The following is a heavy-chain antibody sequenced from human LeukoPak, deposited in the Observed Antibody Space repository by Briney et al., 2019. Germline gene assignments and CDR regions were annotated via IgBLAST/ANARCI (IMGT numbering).Heavy chain of an antibody. CDR1: GFTFNSYS. D-gene: IGHD3-22*01. CDR2: ISYDGSNK. V-gene: IGHV3-30*04. J-gene: IGHJ4*02. CDR3: AKGPYYYDSSGVTGGFDY. Sequence: GRSLRLSCAASGFTFNSYSMHWVRQAPGKGLEWVAVISYDGSNKYYADSVKGRFTISRDNSKNTLYLQMNSLRAEDTAVYYCAKGPYYYDSSGVTGGFDYWGQGTLVTVSS.